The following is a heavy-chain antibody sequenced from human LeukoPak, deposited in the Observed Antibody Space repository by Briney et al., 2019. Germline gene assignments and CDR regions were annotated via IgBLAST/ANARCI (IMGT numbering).Heavy chain of an antibody. V-gene: IGHV1-18*01. CDR1: GYTFTSYG. CDR3: ARDTVETYYYGSGSYHD. CDR2: ISAYNGNT. Sequence: ASVKVSCKASGYTFTSYGISWVRQAPGQGLEWMGWISAYNGNTNYAQKLQGRVTMTTDTSTSTAYMELRSLRSDDTAVYYCARDTVETYYYGSGSYHDWGQGTLGTVSS. J-gene: IGHJ4*02. D-gene: IGHD3-10*01.